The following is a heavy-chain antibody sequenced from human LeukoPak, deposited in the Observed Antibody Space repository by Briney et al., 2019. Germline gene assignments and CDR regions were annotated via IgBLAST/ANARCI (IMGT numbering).Heavy chain of an antibody. J-gene: IGHJ4*02. CDR3: AGHHPRNTVDF. V-gene: IGHV4-59*08. D-gene: IGHD2/OR15-2a*01. CDR1: GFTFSSYW. Sequence: KPGGSLRLSCAASGFTFSSYWMSWIRQPPGKGLEWIAYISDIGSINYNPSLKSRVTISLDTSKNQFSLKLSSVTAADTAVYYCAGHHPRNTVDFWGQGTLVTVSS. CDR2: ISDIGSI.